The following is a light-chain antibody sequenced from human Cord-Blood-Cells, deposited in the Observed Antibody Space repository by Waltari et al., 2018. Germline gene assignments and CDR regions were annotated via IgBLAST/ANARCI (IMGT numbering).Light chain of an antibody. CDR3: SSYAGSPYV. J-gene: IGLJ1*01. V-gene: IGLV2-8*01. CDR2: EVS. Sequence: QSALTQPPSASVSPGQSVTISCTGTSSDAGGYNYVSWYQQHTGKAPKLMIYEVSKRPSGVPDRFSGSKSGNTASLTVSGLQAEDEADYYCSSYAGSPYVFGTGTKVTVL. CDR1: SSDAGGYNY.